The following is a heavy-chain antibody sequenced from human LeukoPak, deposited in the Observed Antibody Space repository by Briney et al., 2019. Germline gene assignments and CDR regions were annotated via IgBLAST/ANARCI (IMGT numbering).Heavy chain of an antibody. CDR2: IIPIFGTA. CDR3: ARVIAADLGFDY. Sequence: SVKVSCKASGGTFSSYAISWVRQAPGQGLEWMGGIIPIFGTANYAQKLQGRVTMTTDTSTSTAYMELRSLRSDDTAVYYCARVIAADLGFDYWGQGTLVTVSS. V-gene: IGHV1-69*05. D-gene: IGHD6-13*01. J-gene: IGHJ4*02. CDR1: GGTFSSYA.